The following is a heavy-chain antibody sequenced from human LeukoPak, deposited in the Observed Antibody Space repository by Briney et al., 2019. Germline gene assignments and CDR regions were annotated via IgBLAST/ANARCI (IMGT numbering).Heavy chain of an antibody. CDR3: ARRPTLTGYYGGYYFDY. V-gene: IGHV1-69*01. CDR1: GGTFSSYA. D-gene: IGHD3-9*01. J-gene: IGHJ4*02. Sequence: GSSVKVSCKASGGTFSSYAISWVRRAPGQGLEWMGGIIPIFGTANYAQKFQGRVTITADESTSTAYMELSSLRSEDTAVYYCARRPTLTGYYGGYYFDYWGQGTLVTVSS. CDR2: IIPIFGTA.